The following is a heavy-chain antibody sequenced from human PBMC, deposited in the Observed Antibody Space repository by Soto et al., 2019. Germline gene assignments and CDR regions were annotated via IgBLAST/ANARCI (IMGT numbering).Heavy chain of an antibody. D-gene: IGHD2-15*01. CDR1: GYTFTSYG. V-gene: IGHV1-18*01. CDR2: ISAYNGNT. Sequence: ASVKVSCKASGYTFTSYGISWVRQAPGQGLEWMGWISAYNGNTNYAQKLQGRVTMTTDTSTSTAYMELRSLRSDDTAVYYCARDRDCSGGSCYSELDYWGQGTLVTVSS. J-gene: IGHJ4*02. CDR3: ARDRDCSGGSCYSELDY.